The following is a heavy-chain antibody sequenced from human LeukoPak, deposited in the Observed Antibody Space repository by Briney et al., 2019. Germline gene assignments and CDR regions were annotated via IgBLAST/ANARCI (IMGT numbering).Heavy chain of an antibody. Sequence: PSETLSLTCTVSGGSISSYYWSWIRQPAGKGLEWIGRIYTSGSTNYNPSLKSRVTISVDTSKNQFSLKLSSVTAADTAVYYCARVPLEVEMATDGYFDYWGQGTLVTVSS. J-gene: IGHJ4*02. D-gene: IGHD5-24*01. CDR2: IYTSGST. V-gene: IGHV4-4*07. CDR1: GGSISSYY. CDR3: ARVPLEVEMATDGYFDY.